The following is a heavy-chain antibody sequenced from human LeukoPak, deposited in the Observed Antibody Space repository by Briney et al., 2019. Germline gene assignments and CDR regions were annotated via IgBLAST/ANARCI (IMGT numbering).Heavy chain of an antibody. CDR1: GFTVSSNY. Sequence: GGSLRLSCAASGFTVSSNYMSWVRQAPGKGLEWVSVIYRGGSTYYADSVRGRFTISRDNSKNTLYLQMNSLRAEDTAVYYCARDRNDYGDYYYYYIDVWGKGTTVTVSS. D-gene: IGHD4-17*01. CDR2: IYRGGST. CDR3: ARDRNDYGDYYYYYIDV. V-gene: IGHV3-66*02. J-gene: IGHJ6*03.